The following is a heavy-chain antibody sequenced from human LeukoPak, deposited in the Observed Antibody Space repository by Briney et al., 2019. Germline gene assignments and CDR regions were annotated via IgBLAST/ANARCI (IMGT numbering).Heavy chain of an antibody. CDR3: ARLRCSSTSCYAKRRTQNWFDP. V-gene: IGHV4-34*01. Sequence: SETLSLTCTVSGGSISSYYWSWIRQPPGKGLEWIGEINHSGSTNYNPSLKSRVTISVDTSKNQFSLKLSSVTAADTAVYYCARLRCSSTSCYAKRRTQNWFDPWGQGTLVTVSS. CDR1: GGSISSYY. D-gene: IGHD2-2*01. CDR2: INHSGST. J-gene: IGHJ5*02.